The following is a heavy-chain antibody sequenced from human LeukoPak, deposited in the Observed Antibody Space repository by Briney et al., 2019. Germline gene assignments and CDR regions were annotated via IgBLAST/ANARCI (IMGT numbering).Heavy chain of an antibody. Sequence: SETLSLTCSVSGGSISSYYWSWIRQTAGKGLEWIGRTYTSGSTNYNPSLKSRVTISVDTSKNQFSLKLSSVTAADTAVYYCARGVLTYYYGSSGYWGAFDIWGQGTMVTVSS. J-gene: IGHJ3*02. CDR2: TYTSGST. V-gene: IGHV4-4*07. CDR1: GGSISSYY. D-gene: IGHD3-22*01. CDR3: ARGVLTYYYGSSGYWGAFDI.